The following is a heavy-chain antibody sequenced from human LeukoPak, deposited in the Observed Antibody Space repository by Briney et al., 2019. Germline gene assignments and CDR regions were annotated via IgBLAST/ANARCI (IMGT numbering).Heavy chain of an antibody. Sequence: PGGSLRLSCAASGFTFSSYWMSWVRQAPGKGLEWVANIKQDGSEKYYVDSVKGRFTISRDNAKNSLYLQMNSLRAEDTAVYYCARDYHAYYYYYYMDVWGKGTTVTVSS. CDR2: IKQDGSEK. J-gene: IGHJ6*03. CDR3: ARDYHAYYYYYYMDV. CDR1: GFTFSSYW. D-gene: IGHD2-2*01. V-gene: IGHV3-7*01.